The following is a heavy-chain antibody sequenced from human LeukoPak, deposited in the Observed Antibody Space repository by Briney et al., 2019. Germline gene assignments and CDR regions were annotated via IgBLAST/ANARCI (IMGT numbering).Heavy chain of an antibody. CDR1: GGSISSYY. Sequence: SETLSLTCTVSGGSISSYYWSWIRRPPGTGLEWIGYIYYSGSTNYNPSLKSRVTISVDTSKDQFSLKLSSVTAADTAVYYCARSDWYEDAFDIWGQGTMVTVSS. D-gene: IGHD6-19*01. CDR2: IYYSGST. V-gene: IGHV4-59*01. CDR3: ARSDWYEDAFDI. J-gene: IGHJ3*02.